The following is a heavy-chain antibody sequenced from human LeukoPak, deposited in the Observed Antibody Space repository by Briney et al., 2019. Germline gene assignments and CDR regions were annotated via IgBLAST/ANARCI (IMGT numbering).Heavy chain of an antibody. CDR2: IIPIFGTA. J-gene: IGHJ4*02. D-gene: IGHD2-2*01. V-gene: IGHV1-69*13. Sequence: SVKVSCKASGGTFSSYAISWVRQDPGQGLEWMGGIIPIFGTANYAQKFQGRVTNTADESTSTAYMELSSLRSEDTAVYYCARDEEYCSSTSCSNYFDYWGQGTLVTVSS. CDR1: GGTFSSYA. CDR3: ARDEEYCSSTSCSNYFDY.